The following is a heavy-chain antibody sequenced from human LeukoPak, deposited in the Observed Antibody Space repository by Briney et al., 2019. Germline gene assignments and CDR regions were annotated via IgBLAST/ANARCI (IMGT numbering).Heavy chain of an antibody. Sequence: GGSLRLSCAASGFTFSNYWMHWVRHAPGKGLVWVSRIKGDGSSPTYADSVKGRFTISRDNAKNTLYLQMNSLRAEDTAVYYCARKPDYYGSDYWGQGTLVTVSS. J-gene: IGHJ4*02. CDR3: ARKPDYYGSDY. V-gene: IGHV3-74*01. CDR2: IKGDGSSP. CDR1: GFTFSNYW. D-gene: IGHD3-10*01.